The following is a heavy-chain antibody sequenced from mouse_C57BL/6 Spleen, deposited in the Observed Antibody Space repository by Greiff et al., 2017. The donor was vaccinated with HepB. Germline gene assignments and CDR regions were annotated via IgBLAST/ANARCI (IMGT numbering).Heavy chain of an antibody. CDR1: GYTFTSYW. J-gene: IGHJ4*01. Sequence: VQLQQSGAELVMPGASVKLSCKASGYTFTSYWMHWVKQRPGQGLEWIGEIDPSDSYTNYNQKFKGKSTLTVDKSSSTAYMQLSSLTSEDSAVYYCARGGLYGSSTYAMDYWGQGTSVTVSS. V-gene: IGHV1-69*01. D-gene: IGHD1-1*01. CDR3: ARGGLYGSSTYAMDY. CDR2: IDPSDSYT.